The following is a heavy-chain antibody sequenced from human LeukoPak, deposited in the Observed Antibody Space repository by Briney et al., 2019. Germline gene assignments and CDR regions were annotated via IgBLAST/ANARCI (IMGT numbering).Heavy chain of an antibody. J-gene: IGHJ5*02. CDR2: IDPSDSYT. D-gene: IGHD3-10*01. CDR3: APHRGGLEDLTFDP. Sequence: GEPLRISCKGSGYSLTSYWISWVRKMHGKGLEWLGRIDPSDSYTNYSPSFQGHVTISADKSISTAYLQWSSLKASDTAMYYCAPHRGGLEDLTFDPWGQGTLVTVSS. V-gene: IGHV5-10-1*01. CDR1: GYSLTSYW.